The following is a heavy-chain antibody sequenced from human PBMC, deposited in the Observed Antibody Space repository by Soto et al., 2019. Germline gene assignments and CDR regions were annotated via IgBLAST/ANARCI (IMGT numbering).Heavy chain of an antibody. V-gene: IGHV3-23*01. CDR3: AVGQLDY. Sequence: GGPLRLSCVASGITSGSRATIRVRLAAGGGLEWVSTITDSGGEAKYADSVRGRFAISRANSKKTLYLKMNSLRAEDTAVYYWAVGQLDYCGQGTLVIVFS. J-gene: IGHJ4*02. D-gene: IGHD1-26*01. CDR1: GITSGSRA. CDR2: ITDSGGEA.